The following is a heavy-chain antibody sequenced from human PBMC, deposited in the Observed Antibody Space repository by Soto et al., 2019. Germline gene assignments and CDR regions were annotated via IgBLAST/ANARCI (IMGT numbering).Heavy chain of an antibody. Sequence: QLQLQESGPGLVKPSETLSLTCTVSGGSINNSSFYWGWVRQPPGKRLGWIGSIYYSGSAYSTPSLRSRLTRSVDTTKNQVSLKLSPVTAADTAVYFCARRPLVRGIRPYYFDSWGQGTLVTVSS. D-gene: IGHD3-10*01. CDR1: GGSINNSSFY. V-gene: IGHV4-39*01. CDR2: IYYSGSA. CDR3: ARRPLVRGIRPYYFDS. J-gene: IGHJ4*02.